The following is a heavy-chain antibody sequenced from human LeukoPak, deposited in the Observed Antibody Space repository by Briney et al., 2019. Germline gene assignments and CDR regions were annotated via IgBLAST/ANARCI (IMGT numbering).Heavy chain of an antibody. V-gene: IGHV4-61*08. Sequence: SETLSLTCTVSGGSVDTIDYHWSWIRQPPGKGLEWIGYMYHTGSSIYSPSLKGRLTISVDTSKNQFSLNLSSMTAADTAVYYCAGDQGGSAHRHAFDIWGQGTLVTVSS. CDR2: MYHTGSS. CDR3: AGDQGGSAHRHAFDI. D-gene: IGHD1-26*01. J-gene: IGHJ3*02. CDR1: GGSVDTIDYH.